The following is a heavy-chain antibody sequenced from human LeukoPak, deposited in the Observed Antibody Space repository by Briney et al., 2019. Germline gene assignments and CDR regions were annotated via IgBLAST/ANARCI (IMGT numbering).Heavy chain of an antibody. CDR3: ARECDGTSCPYNNMDI. J-gene: IGHJ6*02. D-gene: IGHD2-2*01. Sequence: SETLSLTCSVSGGSISVYYWTWIRQPAGRGLEWIGRIYSSGSTNYNPSLKSRVTMSVDTSKNQFSLKLTSVTAADTAVYYCARECDGTSCPYNNMDIWGQGTTVTVSS. V-gene: IGHV4-4*07. CDR1: GGSISVYY. CDR2: IYSSGST.